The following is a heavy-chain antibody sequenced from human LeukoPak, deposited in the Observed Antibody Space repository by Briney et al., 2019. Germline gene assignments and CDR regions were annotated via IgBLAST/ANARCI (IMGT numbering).Heavy chain of an antibody. CDR2: INHSGST. J-gene: IGHJ4*02. CDR1: GGSFSGYY. V-gene: IGHV4-34*01. Sequence: PSETLSLTCAVYGGSFSGYYWSWIRQPPGKGLEWIREINHSGSTNYNPSLKSRVTISVDTSKNQFSLKLSSVTAADTAVYYCARGRVQAYWGQGTLVTVSS. CDR3: ARGRVQAY. D-gene: IGHD3-10*01.